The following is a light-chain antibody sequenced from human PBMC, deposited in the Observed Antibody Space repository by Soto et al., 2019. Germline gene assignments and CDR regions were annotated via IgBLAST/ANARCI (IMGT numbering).Light chain of an antibody. V-gene: IGKV1-39*01. CDR3: QQSYSTLCT. Sequence: DIQMTQSPSSLSASVGDRVTITYRTSHSISSYLNCYQQKPGKAPKLLIYAASSLQSGVPSRFSGSGSGTDFTLTISSLQPEDFATYYCQQSYSTLCTFGQGTKVDIK. CDR2: AAS. CDR1: HSISSY. J-gene: IGKJ1*01.